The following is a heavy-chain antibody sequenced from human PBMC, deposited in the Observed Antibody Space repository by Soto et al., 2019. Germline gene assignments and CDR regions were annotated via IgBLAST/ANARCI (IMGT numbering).Heavy chain of an antibody. CDR2: ISGSGGST. CDR1: GFTFSTYA. V-gene: IGHV3-23*01. CDR3: VSGSYYDVFDY. J-gene: IGHJ4*02. Sequence: PGGSLRLSCAASGFTFSTYAMSWVRQAPGKGLEWVSAISGSGGSTYYADSVRGRFTISRDNSKNTLYLQMNSLRAEDTAVYYCVSGSYYDVFDYWGQGTLVTVSS. D-gene: IGHD1-26*01.